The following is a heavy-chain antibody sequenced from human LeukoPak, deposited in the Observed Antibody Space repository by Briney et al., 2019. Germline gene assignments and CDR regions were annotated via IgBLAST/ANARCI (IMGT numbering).Heavy chain of an antibody. CDR1: GFTFSSYW. Sequence: GGSLRLSCAASGFTFSSYWMHWVRQAPGKGLEWVSAINPGGGTRAYADSVKGRFTISRDNSKNTLYLQMGSLRAEDTGVYYCARSIPADDYWGQGTLVTVSS. CDR2: INPGGGTR. J-gene: IGHJ4*02. V-gene: IGHV3-74*01. CDR3: ARSIPADDY. D-gene: IGHD2-21*01.